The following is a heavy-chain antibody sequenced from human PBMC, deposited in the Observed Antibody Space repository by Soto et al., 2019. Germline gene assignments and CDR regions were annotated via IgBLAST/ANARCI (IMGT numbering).Heavy chain of an antibody. D-gene: IGHD6-19*01. CDR2: IYDIGTT. CDR1: GGFSSHYY. CDR3: ARRYSSGSYDVFDI. Sequence: QVQLQESGPGLLKPSETLSLTCTVSGGFSSHYYWSWIRQPPGKELEWIGYIYDIGTTNYNPSLESRVTLSVDTSKNEFSLRLNSVTAADTAVYFCARRYSSGSYDVFDIWGQGTMVTVSS. V-gene: IGHV4-59*01. J-gene: IGHJ3*02.